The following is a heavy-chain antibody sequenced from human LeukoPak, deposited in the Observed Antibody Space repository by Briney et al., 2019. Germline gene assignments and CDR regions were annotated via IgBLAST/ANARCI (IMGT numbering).Heavy chain of an antibody. CDR2: INPNSGGT. CDR1: GYTFSSYG. J-gene: IGHJ5*02. Sequence: ASVKVSCKASGYTFSSYGISWVRQAPGQGLEWMGWINPNSGGTNYAQKFQGRVTMTRDMSTSTDYMELISLRSEDTAVYYCARDNSVGDTAWWFDPWGQGTLVTVSS. D-gene: IGHD1-26*01. CDR3: ARDNSVGDTAWWFDP. V-gene: IGHV1-18*01.